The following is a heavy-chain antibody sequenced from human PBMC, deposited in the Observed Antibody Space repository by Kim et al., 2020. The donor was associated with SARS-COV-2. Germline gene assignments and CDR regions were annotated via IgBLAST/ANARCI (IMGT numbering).Heavy chain of an antibody. J-gene: IGHJ4*02. D-gene: IGHD3-3*01. CDR1: GFTFSSYG. CDR3: AKKLNYDFWSGPPDY. Sequence: GGSLRLSCAASGFTFSSYGMHWVRQAPGKGLEWVAVISYDGSNKYYADSVKGRFTISRDNSKNTLYLQMNSLRAEDTAVYYCAKKLNYDFWSGPPDYWGQGTLVTVSS. CDR2: ISYDGSNK. V-gene: IGHV3-30*18.